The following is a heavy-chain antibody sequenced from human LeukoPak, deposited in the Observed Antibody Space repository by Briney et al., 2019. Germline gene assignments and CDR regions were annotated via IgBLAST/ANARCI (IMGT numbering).Heavy chain of an antibody. D-gene: IGHD3-10*01. V-gene: IGHV4-4*07. CDR1: GGSISSYY. Sequence: SETLSLTCTVSGGSISSYYWSWIRQPAGKGLEWIGRIYTSGSTNYNPSLKSRVTMSVDTSKNQFSLKQNSVTAADTAVYYCARGIMVRGVMGPIDYWGQGTLVTVSS. J-gene: IGHJ4*02. CDR3: ARGIMVRGVMGPIDY. CDR2: IYTSGST.